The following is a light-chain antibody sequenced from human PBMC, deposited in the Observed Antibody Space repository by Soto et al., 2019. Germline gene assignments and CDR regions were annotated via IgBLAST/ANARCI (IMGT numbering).Light chain of an antibody. CDR3: QQYDNLPGT. Sequence: DIQMTQSPSSLSASVGDRVTITCQASQDISNYLTWYQQKPGKAPKLLIYDVYNLETGVPSRFSGSGSGTDFTFTISSLQPEDIATYYCQQYDNLPGTFGQGTKLEIK. CDR1: QDISNY. V-gene: IGKV1-33*01. J-gene: IGKJ2*02. CDR2: DVY.